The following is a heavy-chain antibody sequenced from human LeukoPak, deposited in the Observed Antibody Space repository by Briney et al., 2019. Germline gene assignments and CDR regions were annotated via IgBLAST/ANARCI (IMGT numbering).Heavy chain of an antibody. Sequence: GASVEASCKASGYTFTSYDMNLLRQAPGQGLEGIGMINPYRGWTDYAQKLQRRVTMTRDTSIITAYMELSKRRACETGVYYCVRGLRYFDWLPPDAFDIWGQGTMVTVSS. CDR1: GYTFTSYD. V-gene: IGHV1-2*02. J-gene: IGHJ3*02. D-gene: IGHD3-9*01. CDR2: INPYRGWT. CDR3: VRGLRYFDWLPPDAFDI.